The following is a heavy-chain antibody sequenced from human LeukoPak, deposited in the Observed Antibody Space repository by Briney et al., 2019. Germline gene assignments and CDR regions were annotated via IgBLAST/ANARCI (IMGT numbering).Heavy chain of an antibody. D-gene: IGHD6-13*01. CDR2: IVPIFGTA. V-gene: IGHV1-69*06. Sequence: ASVKVSCKASGGTFSSYAISWVRQAPGQGLEWMGGIVPIFGTANYAQKFQGRVTITADKSTSTAYMELSSLRSEDTAVYYCARGAAAGEVDYWGQGTLVTVSS. CDR1: GGTFSSYA. J-gene: IGHJ4*02. CDR3: ARGAAAGEVDY.